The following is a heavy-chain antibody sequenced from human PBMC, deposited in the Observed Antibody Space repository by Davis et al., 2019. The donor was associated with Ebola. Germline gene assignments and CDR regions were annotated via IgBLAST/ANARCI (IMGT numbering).Heavy chain of an antibody. CDR1: GFTFSGHW. CDR3: AKAETGNRPFFDY. CDR2: IKSDGSSA. J-gene: IGHJ4*02. V-gene: IGHV3-74*01. D-gene: IGHD3-9*01. Sequence: PGGSLRLSCAASGFTFSGHWMHWVRQAPGKGLVWVSQIKSDGSSATYADSVKGRFTISRDNSKNTVYLQMDSLRAEDTAIYYCAKAETGNRPFFDYWGQGTLVTVSS.